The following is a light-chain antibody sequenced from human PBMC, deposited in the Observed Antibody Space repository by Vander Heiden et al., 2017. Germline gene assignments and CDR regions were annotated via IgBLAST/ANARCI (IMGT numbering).Light chain of an antibody. CDR1: GANTGAATG. J-gene: IGLJ2*01. CDR3: QSYDTGLTAVV. Sequence: QSVLTQPPSVSGAPGQRVTSSCAGTGANTGAATGHWYHERPGTAPKLLIDGVASRPSGVPDRFSGSKSGTTASLASTGLQPEDEADYYCQSYDTGLTAVVFGGGTKLTGL. CDR2: GVA. V-gene: IGLV1-40*01.